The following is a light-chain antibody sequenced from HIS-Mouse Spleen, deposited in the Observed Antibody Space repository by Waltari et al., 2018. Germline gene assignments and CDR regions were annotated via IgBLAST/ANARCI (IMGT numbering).Light chain of an antibody. CDR3: AAWDDSLNGPV. V-gene: IGLV1-44*01. CDR1: SSNIGSNT. CDR2: SNS. J-gene: IGLJ3*02. Sequence: QSVLTQPPSASGTPGQRVTISCSGSSSNIGSNTVNWYQQLPGTAPKPLIYSNSQRPSGVPDRFSGSKSGTSASLAISGLKSEDEADYYCAAWDDSLNGPVFGGGTKLTVL.